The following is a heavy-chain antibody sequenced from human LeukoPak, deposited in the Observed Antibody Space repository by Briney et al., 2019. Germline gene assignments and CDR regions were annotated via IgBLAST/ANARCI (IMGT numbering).Heavy chain of an antibody. J-gene: IGHJ3*02. V-gene: IGHV4-59*01. D-gene: IGHD3-16*01. CDR1: GGSISSYY. CDR3: ARAGWDYGAAFDI. Sequence: SETLSLTCTVSGGSISSYYWSWIRQPPGKGLEWIGYIYYSGSTNYNPSLKSRVTISVDTSKNQFSLKLSSATAADTAVYYCARAGWDYGAAFDIWGQGTMVTVSS. CDR2: IYYSGST.